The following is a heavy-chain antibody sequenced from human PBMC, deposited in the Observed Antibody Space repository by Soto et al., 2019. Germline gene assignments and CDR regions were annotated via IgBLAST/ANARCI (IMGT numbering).Heavy chain of an antibody. CDR1: GSTLTSYG. J-gene: IGHJ3*02. D-gene: IGHD3-22*01. CDR3: ARGEPYDSGDHLAGDSALDI. Sequence: QVHLVQSGLEVKKPGASVSVSCRASGSTLTSYGISWVRQAPGQGCEWMGWISVNNGNTQYAQKFKGRVSMTTDTSTATVYMVLRSLRSDDTAVYYCARGEPYDSGDHLAGDSALDIWGQGTMVTASS. CDR2: ISVNNGNT. V-gene: IGHV1-18*01.